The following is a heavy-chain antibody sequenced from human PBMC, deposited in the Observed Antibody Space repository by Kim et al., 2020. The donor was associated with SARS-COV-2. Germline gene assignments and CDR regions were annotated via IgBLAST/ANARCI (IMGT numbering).Heavy chain of an antibody. D-gene: IGHD3-3*01. CDR2: ISPSSSSI. CDR3: ATFAWATDIGVWSDTFDS. CDR1: GFTFSSFH. V-gene: IGHV3-21*01. Sequence: GGSLRLSCAASGFTFSSFHMNWVRQAPGKGLEWVSSISPSSSSIYYADSVEGRFTISRDNARNSLNLEMNSLRAEDTAIYYCATFAWATDIGVWSDTFDSWGQGTVVTVSS. J-gene: IGHJ3*01.